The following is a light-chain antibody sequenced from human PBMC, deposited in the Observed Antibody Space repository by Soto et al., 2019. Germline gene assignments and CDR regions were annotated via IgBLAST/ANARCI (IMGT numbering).Light chain of an antibody. CDR2: EVS. CDR1: SSDVGGYNY. J-gene: IGLJ1*01. Sequence: QSALTQPASVSGSPGQSITISCTGTSSDVGGYNYVSWYQQHPGKAPKLMIYEVSNRPSGVSHRFSVSKSGNTASLTISGLQAEDEADYYCSSYTSSSTPYVFGTGTKLTVL. CDR3: SSYTSSSTPYV. V-gene: IGLV2-14*01.